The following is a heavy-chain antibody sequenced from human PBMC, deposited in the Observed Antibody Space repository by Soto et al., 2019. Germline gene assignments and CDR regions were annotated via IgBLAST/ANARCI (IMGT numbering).Heavy chain of an antibody. CDR1: GFTVSSNY. J-gene: IGHJ4*01. CDR2: IYSGGST. V-gene: IGHV3-53*01. D-gene: IGHD3-22*01. CDR3: ARADSLGTDYYDSSGYPFDY. Sequence: GGSLRLSCAASGFTVSSNYMSWVRQAPGKGLEWVSVIYSGGSTYYADSVKGRFTISRDNSKSTLYLQMNSLRAEDTAVYYCARADSLGTDYYDSSGYPFDYWVHGTLVTVSS.